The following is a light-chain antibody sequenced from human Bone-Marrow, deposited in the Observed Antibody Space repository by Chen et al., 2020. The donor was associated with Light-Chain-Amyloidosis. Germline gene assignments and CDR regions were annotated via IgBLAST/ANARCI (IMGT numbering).Light chain of an antibody. J-gene: IGLJ2*01. V-gene: IGLV1-40*01. CDR1: SSNIGAGYD. CDR2: GNS. CDR3: ATWDSDLGAVA. Sequence: QSVLTQPPSVSGAPGQSVTISCTGSSSNIGAGYDVHWYQQLPGTAPKLLIYGNSNRPSGVPDRFSGSKSGTSATLGIAGLQTGDEADYYCATWDSDLGAVAFGGGTKLTVL.